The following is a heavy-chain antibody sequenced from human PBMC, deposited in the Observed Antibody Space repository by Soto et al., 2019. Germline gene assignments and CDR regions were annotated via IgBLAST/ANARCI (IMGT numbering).Heavy chain of an antibody. D-gene: IGHD6-13*01. CDR3: ARHRGYSSSWYDYYYYYGMDV. J-gene: IGHJ6*02. CDR2: IYPGDSDT. Sequence: PGESLKISCNGSGYSFTSYWIGWVRQMPGKGLEWMGIIYPGDSDTRYSPSFQGQVTISADKSISTAYLQWSSLKASDTAMYYCARHRGYSSSWYDYYYYYGMDVWDQGTTVTVSS. CDR1: GYSFTSYW. V-gene: IGHV5-51*01.